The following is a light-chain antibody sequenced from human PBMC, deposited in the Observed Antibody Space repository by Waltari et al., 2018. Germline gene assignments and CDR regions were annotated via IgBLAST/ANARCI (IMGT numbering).Light chain of an antibody. Sequence: EMVMTQSPATLSVSPGERATLSCRASQSVSSALAWYQQKPCQAPRLLIYAASNRATGIPARFNGGGSGTEFTLTISRLEPEDFAVYYCQQYGSSPRTFGQGTKVDIK. J-gene: IGKJ1*01. CDR3: QQYGSSPRT. V-gene: IGKV3-20*01. CDR1: QSVSSA. CDR2: AAS.